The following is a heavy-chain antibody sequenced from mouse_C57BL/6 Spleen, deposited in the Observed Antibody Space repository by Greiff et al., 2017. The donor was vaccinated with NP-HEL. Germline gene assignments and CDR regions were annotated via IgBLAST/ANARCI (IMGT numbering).Heavy chain of an antibody. CDR2: IYPGSGIT. D-gene: IGHD1-1*01. CDR1: GYTFTDYY. Sequence: VQLQQSGAELVRPGASVKLSCKASGYTFTDYYINWVKQRPGQGLEWIARIYPGSGITYYNEKFKGKATLTAEKSSSTAYMQLSSLTSEDSAVYFCARYTVVAPYAMDYWGQGTSVTVSS. J-gene: IGHJ4*01. V-gene: IGHV1-76*01. CDR3: ARYTVVAPYAMDY.